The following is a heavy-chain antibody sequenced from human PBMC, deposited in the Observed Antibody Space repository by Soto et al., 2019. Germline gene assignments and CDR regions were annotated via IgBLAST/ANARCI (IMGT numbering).Heavy chain of an antibody. CDR1: GFTFTRYS. V-gene: IGHV3-21*06. CDR2: ISSTTNYI. Sequence: EVQLVESGGGLVKPGGSLRLSCAASGFTFTRYSMNWVRQAPGKGLEWVSSISSTTNYIYYGDSMKGRFTISRDNSKNSLYLDMSSLRAEDTAVYYCARESEDLTSNFDYWGQGTLVTVSS. J-gene: IGHJ4*02. CDR3: ARESEDLTSNFDY.